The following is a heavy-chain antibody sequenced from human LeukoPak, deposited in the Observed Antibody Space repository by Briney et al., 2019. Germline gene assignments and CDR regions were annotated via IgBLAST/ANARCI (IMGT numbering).Heavy chain of an antibody. CDR2: IIPIFGTA. CDR1: GGTFSSYA. J-gene: IGHJ4*02. Sequence: SVKVSCKASGGTFSSYAISWVRQAPGQGLEWMGGIIPIFGTANYAQKFQGRVTITTDESTSTAYLELSSLRSEDTAVYYCARFLSRRWLQSEWGQGTLVTVSS. D-gene: IGHD5-24*01. V-gene: IGHV1-69*05. CDR3: ARFLSRRWLQSE.